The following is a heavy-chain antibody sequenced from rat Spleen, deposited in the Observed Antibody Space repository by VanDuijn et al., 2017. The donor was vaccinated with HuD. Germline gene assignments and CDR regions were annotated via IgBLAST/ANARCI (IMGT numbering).Heavy chain of an antibody. CDR3: AIETTHNWFAY. Sequence: EVQLVESDGGLVQPGRSLKLSCTASGFTLSDYSMAWVRQAPTKGLEWVATMSYDGGNTYYRDSVKGRFTVSRNNAKNTLYLQMDSLRSEDTATYYCAIETTHNWFAYWGQGSLVTVSS. CDR2: MSYDGGNT. CDR1: GFTLSDYS. V-gene: IGHV5-29*01. J-gene: IGHJ3*01. D-gene: IGHD1-10*01.